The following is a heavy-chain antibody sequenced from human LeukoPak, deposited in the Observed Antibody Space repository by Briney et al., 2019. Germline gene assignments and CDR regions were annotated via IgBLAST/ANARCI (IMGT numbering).Heavy chain of an antibody. CDR2: NYHSGST. Sequence: PSGTLSLTCAVSGGSISSSNWWSWVRQPPGKGLEWIGENYHSGSTNYNPSLKSRVTISVDKSKNQFSLKLSSVTAADTAVYYCASAGGTGYYLDYWGQGTLVTVSS. CDR1: GGSISSSNW. J-gene: IGHJ4*02. V-gene: IGHV4-4*02. D-gene: IGHD3/OR15-3a*01. CDR3: ASAGGTGYYLDY.